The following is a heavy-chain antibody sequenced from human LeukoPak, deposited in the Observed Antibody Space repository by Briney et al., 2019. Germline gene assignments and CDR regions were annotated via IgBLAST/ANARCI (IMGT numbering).Heavy chain of an antibody. Sequence: ASVKVSCKVSGYKFTSYAMNWVRQAPGQGLEWMGWINTNTGNPTYAQGFTGRFVFSLDTSVSTAYLQISSLKAEDTAVYYCARGYCSSTSRYGGSYWGQGTLVTVSS. CDR3: ARGYCSSTSRYGGSY. CDR2: INTNTGNP. CDR1: GYKFTSYA. D-gene: IGHD2-2*01. V-gene: IGHV7-4-1*02. J-gene: IGHJ4*02.